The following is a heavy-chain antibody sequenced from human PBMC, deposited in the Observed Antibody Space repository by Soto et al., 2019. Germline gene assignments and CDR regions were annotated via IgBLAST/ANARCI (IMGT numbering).Heavy chain of an antibody. J-gene: IGHJ4*02. CDR3: AREYSSSPDY. V-gene: IGHV4-39*01. D-gene: IGHD6-6*01. CDR1: GGSISSSSNH. CDR2: IYYSGRT. Sequence: QMQLQESGPGLVKPSEALSLTCTFSGGSISSSSNHWGWIRQSPGKGLEWIGSIYYSGRTYYNPSLKSRLTISVDTSKNQFSRKLSSVTAADTAVYYCAREYSSSPDYWGQGTLVTVSS.